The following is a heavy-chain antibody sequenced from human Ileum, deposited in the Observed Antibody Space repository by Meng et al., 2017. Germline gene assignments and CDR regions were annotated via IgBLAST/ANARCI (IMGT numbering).Heavy chain of an antibody. CDR2: INGDGGYT. D-gene: IGHD1-26*01. CDR3: AKDWGGVGALDY. Sequence: EGHLVEAGGGLVEPGGYLRLSCAVSGFTFTGTWMHWVRQAPGKGLAWVARINGDGGYTEYADSVRARFTISRDNAKNTLYLQMNSLRAEDTAVYFCAKDWGGVGALDYWGQGSLVTVSS. CDR1: GFTFTGTW. V-gene: IGHV3-74*03. J-gene: IGHJ4*02.